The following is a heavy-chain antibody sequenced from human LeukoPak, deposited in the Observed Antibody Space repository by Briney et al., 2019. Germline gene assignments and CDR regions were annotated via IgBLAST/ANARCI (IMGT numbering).Heavy chain of an antibody. CDR3: ARAHVYSSSHPVDY. V-gene: IGHV4-31*03. D-gene: IGHD6-13*01. CDR1: GGSISSGGYY. Sequence: PSQTLSLTCTVSGGSISSGGYYWSWIRQHLGKGLEWIGYIYYSGSTYYNPSLKSRVTISVDTSKNQFSLKLSSVTAADTAVYYCARAHVYSSSHPVDYWGQGTLVTVSS. CDR2: IYYSGST. J-gene: IGHJ4*02.